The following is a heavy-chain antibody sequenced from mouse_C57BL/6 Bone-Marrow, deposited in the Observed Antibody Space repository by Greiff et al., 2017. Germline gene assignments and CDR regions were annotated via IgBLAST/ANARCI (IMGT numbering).Heavy chain of an antibody. V-gene: IGHV5-9*01. D-gene: IGHD1-1*01. J-gene: IGHJ1*03. CDR3: SRQVTTVLATKYFDV. CDR2: ISGGGGNT. CDR1: GFTFSSYT. Sequence: EVMLVESGGGLVKPGGSLKLSCAASGFTFSSYTMSWVRQTPEKRLQWVAAISGGGGNTYYPDSVKGRFTISRDNDKNILYLQMSSLRSEDTALYYCSRQVTTVLATKYFDVWGTGTTGTVSS.